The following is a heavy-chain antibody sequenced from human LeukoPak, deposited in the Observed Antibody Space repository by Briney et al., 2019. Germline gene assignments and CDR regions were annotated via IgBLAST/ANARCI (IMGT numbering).Heavy chain of an antibody. CDR1: GGTFSIYA. J-gene: IGHJ4*02. V-gene: IGHV1-69*13. CDR2: IIPIFGTA. D-gene: IGHD6-19*01. Sequence: SVTVSRKASGGTFSIYAISWMGQPPGQGLEWMGGIIPIFGTANYAQKFQGRVTITADESTSTAYMELSSLRSEDTAVYYCARGRGWYPDYWGQGTLVTVSS. CDR3: ARGRGWYPDY.